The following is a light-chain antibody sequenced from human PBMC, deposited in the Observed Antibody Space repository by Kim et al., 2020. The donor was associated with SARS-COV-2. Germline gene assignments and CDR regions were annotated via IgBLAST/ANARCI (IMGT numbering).Light chain of an antibody. CDR1: QEIRND. Sequence: DIQMTQSPSSLSASVGDRVTMTCRASQEIRNDLGWYQQNPGRAPKRLIYGASSLQSGVPSRFSGSGSGTEFTLTISSVQPEDFATYFCLKHSTYPITLGQGTRLEI. CDR2: GAS. CDR3: LKHSTYPIT. V-gene: IGKV1-17*01. J-gene: IGKJ5*01.